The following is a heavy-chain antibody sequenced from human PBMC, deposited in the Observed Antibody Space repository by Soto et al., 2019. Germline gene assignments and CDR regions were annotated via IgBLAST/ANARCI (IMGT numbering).Heavy chain of an antibody. D-gene: IGHD6-19*01. CDR3: ARLGIAVAGTGYYYYGMDV. CDR1: GGSFSGYY. Sequence: SETLSLTCAVYGGSFSGYYWSWIRQPPGKGLEWIGEINHSGSTNYNPSLKSRVTIAVDTSKNQFSLKLSSVTAADTAVYYCARLGIAVAGTGYYYYGMDVRGQGTTVTVSS. J-gene: IGHJ6*02. V-gene: IGHV4-34*01. CDR2: INHSGST.